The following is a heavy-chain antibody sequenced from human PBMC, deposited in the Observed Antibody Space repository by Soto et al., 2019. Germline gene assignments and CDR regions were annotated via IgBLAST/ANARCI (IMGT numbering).Heavy chain of an antibody. V-gene: IGHV3-30*18. CDR2: ISYDGSNK. CDR1: GFAFSSYG. CDR3: AKGLMLPHMITFGGDMMSANAFDI. J-gene: IGHJ3*02. Sequence: PGGSLRLSCAASGFAFSSYGMHWVRQAPGKGLEWVAVISYDGSNKYYADSVKGRFTLSRDNSKNTLYLQMNSLRAEDTAVYYCAKGLMLPHMITFGGDMMSANAFDIWGQGTMVTVSS. D-gene: IGHD3-16*01.